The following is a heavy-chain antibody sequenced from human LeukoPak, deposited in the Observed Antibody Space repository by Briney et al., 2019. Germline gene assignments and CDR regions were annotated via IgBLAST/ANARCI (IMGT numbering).Heavy chain of an antibody. D-gene: IGHD6-13*01. J-gene: IGHJ4*02. V-gene: IGHV3-73*01. CDR3: LSKLAAGDY. CDR1: GFTFSDSA. Sequence: TGGSLRLSCAASGFTFSDSAIHWVRQASGKGLEWIGRIRSKTNNYATAYAASVKGRFTITRDDSDNTAYLQIYRVKAEDTAGYYCLSKLAAGDYWGQGTLVTVSS. CDR2: IRSKTNNYAT.